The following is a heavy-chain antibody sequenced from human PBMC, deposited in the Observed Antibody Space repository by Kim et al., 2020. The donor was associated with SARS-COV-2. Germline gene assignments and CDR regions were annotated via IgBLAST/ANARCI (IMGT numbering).Heavy chain of an antibody. CDR1: GYTFTSYG. V-gene: IGHV1-18*01. CDR3: ARQSHSSWHNWFDP. CDR2: ISAYNGNT. Sequence: ASVKVSCKASGYTFTSYGISWVRQAPGQGLEWMGWISAYNGNTNYAQKLQGRVTMTTDTATSTAYMELRSLRSDDTAVYYCARQSHSSWHNWFDPWGQGTLVTVSS. J-gene: IGHJ5*02. D-gene: IGHD6-13*01.